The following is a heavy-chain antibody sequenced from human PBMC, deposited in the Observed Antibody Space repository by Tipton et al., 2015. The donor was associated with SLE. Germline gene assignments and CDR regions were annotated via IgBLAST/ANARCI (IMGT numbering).Heavy chain of an antibody. CDR1: GGSIRRHNST. V-gene: IGHV4-39*07. Sequence: TLSLTCTVSGGSIRRHNSTWDWIRQPPGKGLEWIGSIYYTGRTYYNPSLKSRVTMSVDPSKNQFSLELTSVPAADTAVYYCARATYFCVLESYPSFDPWGQGILVTVSS. D-gene: IGHD3-16*02. J-gene: IGHJ5*02. CDR3: ARATYFCVLESYPSFDP. CDR2: IYYTGRT.